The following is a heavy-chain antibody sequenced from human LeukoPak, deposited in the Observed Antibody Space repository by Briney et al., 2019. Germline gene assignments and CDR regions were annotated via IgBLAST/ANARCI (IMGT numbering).Heavy chain of an antibody. Sequence: GGSLRLSCAASGFNFDDYAMHWVRQAPGKGLEWVTGISWNSGSIGYADSVKGRFTISRDNAKNSLYLQMNSLRAEDTALYYCAKGGSTQVDAFDIWGQGTMVTVSS. CDR3: AKGGSTQVDAFDI. CDR1: GFNFDDYA. CDR2: ISWNSGSI. D-gene: IGHD2-2*01. J-gene: IGHJ3*02. V-gene: IGHV3-9*01.